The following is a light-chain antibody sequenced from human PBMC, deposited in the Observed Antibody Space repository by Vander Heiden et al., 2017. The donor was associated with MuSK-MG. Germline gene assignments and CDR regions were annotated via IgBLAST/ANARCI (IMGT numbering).Light chain of an antibody. CDR2: NVS. J-gene: IGLJ1*01. CDR1: SSDVGRYNF. Sequence: LTQPASVSGSPGQSITISCTGTSSDVGRYNFVSWYQQLPGKGPKLMISNVSDRPSGVSNRFSGSKSGNTASLTISGLQAEDEADYYCSSYTSSSTPYVFGTGTKLTVL. V-gene: IGLV2-14*03. CDR3: SSYTSSSTPYV.